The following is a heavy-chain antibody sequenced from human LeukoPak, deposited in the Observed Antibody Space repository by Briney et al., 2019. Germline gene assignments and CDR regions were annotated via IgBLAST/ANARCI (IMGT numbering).Heavy chain of an antibody. V-gene: IGHV4-59*11. D-gene: IGHD3-16*01. CDR1: GGSISSHY. Sequence: SETLSLTCTVSGGSISSHYWSWIRQPPGKGLEWIGYIYYSGSTNYNPSLKSRVTISVDTSKNQFSLKLSSVTAADTAVYYCVRAKVERPLGSLFSRASEGYYYYYYMDVWGKGTTVTVSS. J-gene: IGHJ6*03. CDR2: IYYSGST. CDR3: VRAKVERPLGSLFSRASEGYYYYYYMDV.